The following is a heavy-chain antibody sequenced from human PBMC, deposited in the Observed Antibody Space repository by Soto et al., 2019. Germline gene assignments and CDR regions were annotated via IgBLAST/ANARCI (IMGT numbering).Heavy chain of an antibody. J-gene: IGHJ4*02. V-gene: IGHV4-4*02. Sequence: QVQLQESGPGLVKPSGTLSLTCAVSGGSISSSNWWSWVRQPPGKGLQWIGEIYHSGSTNYNPSLKSRVTISVDTSKNQFSLKLSSVTAADTAEYYCARQWLLQRYFDYWGQGTLVTFSS. CDR1: GGSISSSNW. CDR2: IYHSGST. D-gene: IGHD6-19*01. CDR3: ARQWLLQRYFDY.